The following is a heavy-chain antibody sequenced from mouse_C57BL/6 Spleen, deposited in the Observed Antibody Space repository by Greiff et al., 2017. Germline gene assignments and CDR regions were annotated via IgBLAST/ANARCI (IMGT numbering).Heavy chain of an antibody. V-gene: IGHV1-15*01. Sequence: QVQLQQSGAELVRPGASVTLSCKASGYTFTDYEMHWVKQTPVHGLEWIGAIDPETVGTAYNQKFKGKAILTADKSSSTAYMELRSLTSEGCAFYYCTRVFYYGSSSYFDYWGQGTTLTVSS. CDR2: IDPETVGT. CDR1: GYTFTDYE. CDR3: TRVFYYGSSSYFDY. D-gene: IGHD1-1*01. J-gene: IGHJ2*01.